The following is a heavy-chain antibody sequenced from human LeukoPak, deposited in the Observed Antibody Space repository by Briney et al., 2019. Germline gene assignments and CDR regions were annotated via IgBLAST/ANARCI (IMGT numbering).Heavy chain of an antibody. V-gene: IGHV1-69*13. CDR3: ARDGGDNWFDP. D-gene: IGHD3-16*01. CDR1: GGTFSKYT. Sequence: SVKVSCKASGGTFSKYTISWVRQRPGQGLEWMGGITPLFGTANYAQKFQGRVTITADESASTAYMELSSLRSEDTAVYYCARDGGDNWFDPWGQGTLVTVSS. CDR2: ITPLFGTA. J-gene: IGHJ5*02.